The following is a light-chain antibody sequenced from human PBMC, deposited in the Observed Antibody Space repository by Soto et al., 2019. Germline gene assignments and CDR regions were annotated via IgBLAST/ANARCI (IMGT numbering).Light chain of an antibody. J-gene: IGLJ1*01. Sequence: QSVLTQPPSVSGAPGQRVTISCTGSSSNIGAGYDVHWYQQLPGTAPKHLIYGNSNRPSGVPDRFSGSKSGTSASLAITGLQAEDEADYYCQSYDSSLSGGVFGTGTKVTVL. CDR2: GNS. V-gene: IGLV1-40*01. CDR1: SSNIGAGYD. CDR3: QSYDSSLSGGV.